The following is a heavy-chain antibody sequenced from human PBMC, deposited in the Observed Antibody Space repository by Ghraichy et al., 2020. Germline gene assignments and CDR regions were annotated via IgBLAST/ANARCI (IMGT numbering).Heavy chain of an antibody. CDR2: INHRGTT. CDR3: AKSGTSGYLNCFDT. J-gene: IGHJ4*02. D-gene: IGHD3-22*01. V-gene: IGHV4-34*01. Sequence: SQTLSLTCAVYGGSFSAYKWSWIRQSPGKGLEWIGGINHRGTTKYNPSLETRVTISVDTSKNQFSLNLTSVSAADTAVYYCAKSGTSGYLNCFDTWGQGILVTVSS. CDR1: GGSFSAYK.